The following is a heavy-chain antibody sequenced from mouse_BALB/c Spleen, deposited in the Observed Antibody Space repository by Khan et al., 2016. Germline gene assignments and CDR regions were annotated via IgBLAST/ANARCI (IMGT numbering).Heavy chain of an antibody. CDR3: ASYDGYYFDY. V-gene: IGHV3-8*02. CDR2: ISYSGST. CDR1: GHSITSGY. Sequence: EVQLQESGPSLVKPPQTLSLTCSVTGHSITSGYWYWIRKFPGNKLEYMGYISYSGSTYYNPSLNSRIYITRDTSKNQYYLQLTSVTTEDTATYYCASYDGYYFDYWCQCITLTFS. J-gene: IGHJ2*01.